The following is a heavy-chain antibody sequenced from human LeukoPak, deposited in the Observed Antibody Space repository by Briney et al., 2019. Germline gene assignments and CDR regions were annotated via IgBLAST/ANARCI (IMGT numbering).Heavy chain of an antibody. Sequence: AGGSLRLSCAASGFTFSSYVMHWVRQAPGKGPEYVSAISSNGGSTYYANSVKGRFTISRDNSKNTLYLQMGSLGAEDTAVYYCARRGSYYYYMDVWGKGTTVTVSS. D-gene: IGHD3-16*01. CDR3: ARRGSYYYYMDV. V-gene: IGHV3-64*01. J-gene: IGHJ6*03. CDR1: GFTFSSYV. CDR2: ISSNGGST.